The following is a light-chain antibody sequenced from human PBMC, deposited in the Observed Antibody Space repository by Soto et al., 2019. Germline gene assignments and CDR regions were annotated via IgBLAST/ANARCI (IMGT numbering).Light chain of an antibody. CDR2: SAS. V-gene: IGKV3-20*01. J-gene: IGKJ2*01. Sequence: EIVLTQSPGTLSLSPGERATLSCRASQSVSSSSLAWYQQKPGQAPRLLIYSASSRAAGVPDRFSASGSGTDFTLTISRLEPEDFAFYYWHQYDSLPITFGQGTKLEIK. CDR1: QSVSSSS. CDR3: HQYDSLPIT.